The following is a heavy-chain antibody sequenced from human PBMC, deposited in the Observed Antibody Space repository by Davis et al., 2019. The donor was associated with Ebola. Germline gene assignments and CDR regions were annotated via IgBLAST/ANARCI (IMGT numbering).Heavy chain of an antibody. Sequence: SETLSLTCTVSGGSISSYYWSWIRQPPGKGLEWIGYIYYSGSTNYNPSLKSRVTISVDTSKNQFSLKLSSVTAADTVVYYCARDIHCTNGVCSYFDPWGQGTLVTVSS. CDR1: GGSISSYY. V-gene: IGHV4-59*01. J-gene: IGHJ5*02. D-gene: IGHD2-8*01. CDR3: ARDIHCTNGVCSYFDP. CDR2: IYYSGST.